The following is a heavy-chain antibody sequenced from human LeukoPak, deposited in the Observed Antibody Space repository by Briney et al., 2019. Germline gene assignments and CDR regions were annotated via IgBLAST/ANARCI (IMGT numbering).Heavy chain of an antibody. J-gene: IGHJ6*02. CDR3: ARDYDYDILTGNGGIYYYYGMDV. Sequence: ASVKVSCKASGYTFTSYAMNWVRQAPGQGLEWMGWINTNTGNPTYAQGFTGRFVFSLDTSVSTAYLQICSLKAEDTAVYYCARDYDYDILTGNGGIYYYYGMDVWGQGTTVTVSS. D-gene: IGHD3-9*01. CDR2: INTNTGNP. V-gene: IGHV7-4-1*01. CDR1: GYTFTSYA.